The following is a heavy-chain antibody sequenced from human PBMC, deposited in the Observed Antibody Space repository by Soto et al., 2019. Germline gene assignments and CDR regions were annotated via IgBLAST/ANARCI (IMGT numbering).Heavy chain of an antibody. Sequence: QITLKESGPSLVKPTQTITLNCTFSGFSLSTGGVGVGWIRQPPGKALEWLALIYWDDDKRYSPSLRSRLTVTNDTSTNQVVLTLTNMDPVDTATYYCAHSRCGGDCLQSYSSHYYYGMDVWGQGTTVTVSS. V-gene: IGHV2-5*02. CDR2: IYWDDDK. J-gene: IGHJ6*02. CDR3: AHSRCGGDCLQSYSSHYYYGMDV. D-gene: IGHD2-21*02. CDR1: GFSLSTGGVG.